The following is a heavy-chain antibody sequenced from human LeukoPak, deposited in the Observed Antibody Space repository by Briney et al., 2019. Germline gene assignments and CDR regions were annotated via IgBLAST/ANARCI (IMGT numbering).Heavy chain of an antibody. CDR2: INSRSSTI. CDR1: GFTFSSYS. V-gene: IGHV3-48*04. D-gene: IGHD6-13*01. Sequence: GGSLRLSCAAYGFTFSSYSMNWVRQAPGKGLEWVSYINSRSSTIYYADSVKGRFTISRDNAKNSLYLQMNSLRAEDTAVYYCASAAAETIYYYYYLDVWGKGTTVTISS. J-gene: IGHJ6*03. CDR3: ASAAAETIYYYYYLDV.